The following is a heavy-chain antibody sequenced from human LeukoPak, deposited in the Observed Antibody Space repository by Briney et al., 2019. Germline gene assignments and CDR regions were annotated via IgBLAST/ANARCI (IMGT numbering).Heavy chain of an antibody. CDR3: ARPRTRLAWFDP. Sequence: SETLSLTCTVSGGSISSYYWSWIRQPPGKGLEWIGYMYYSGSINYNPSLKSRVTISVDTSKNQFSLKLSSMTAADTAVYYCARPRTRLAWFDPWGQGTLVTVSS. CDR1: GGSISSYY. V-gene: IGHV4-59*01. D-gene: IGHD6-19*01. J-gene: IGHJ5*02. CDR2: MYYSGSI.